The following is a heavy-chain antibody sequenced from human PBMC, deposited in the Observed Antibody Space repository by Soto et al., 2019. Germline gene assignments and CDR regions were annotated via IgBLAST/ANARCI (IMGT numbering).Heavy chain of an antibody. CDR2: IIPIFGTA. CDR3: ARVPYYYDSSGYFTFDY. D-gene: IGHD3-22*01. J-gene: IGHJ4*02. CDR1: GGTVSSYA. Sequence: QVQLVQSGAEVKKPGSSVKVSCKASGGTVSSYAISWVRQAPGQGLEWMGGIIPIFGTANYAQKFQGRVTITADESTSTAYMELSSLRSEDTAVYYCARVPYYYDSSGYFTFDYWGQGTLVTVSS. V-gene: IGHV1-69*01.